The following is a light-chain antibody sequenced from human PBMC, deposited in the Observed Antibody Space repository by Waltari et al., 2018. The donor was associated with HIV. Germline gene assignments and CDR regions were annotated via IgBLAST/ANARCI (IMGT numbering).Light chain of an antibody. CDR3: QTWGTGIRV. J-gene: IGLJ2*01. CDR1: SGHSSYA. Sequence: QLVLTQSPSASASLGASVKLTCTLSSGHSSYAIACHQQKSEKGPRYLMKLNSDGSHNKGDGIPDRFSGSSSGAERYLTISSLQSEDEADYYCQTWGTGIRVFGGGTKLTVL. V-gene: IGLV4-69*01. CDR2: LNSDGSH.